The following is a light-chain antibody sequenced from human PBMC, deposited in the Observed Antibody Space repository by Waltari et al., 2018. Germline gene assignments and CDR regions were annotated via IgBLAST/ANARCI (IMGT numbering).Light chain of an antibody. V-gene: IGLV2-14*01. Sequence: QSALPQPASVSGSPGQSITISCPGTSSAVGGYNYVPWYQQHPGKAPKLMIYDATNRPSGVSNRFSGSKSGNTASLTISGLQAEDEADYYCCSFRSSSTWVFGGGTKLTVL. J-gene: IGLJ3*02. CDR3: CSFRSSSTWV. CDR1: SSAVGGYNY. CDR2: DAT.